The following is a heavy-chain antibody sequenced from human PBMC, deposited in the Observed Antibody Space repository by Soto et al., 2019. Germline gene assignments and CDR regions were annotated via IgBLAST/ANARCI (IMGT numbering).Heavy chain of an antibody. D-gene: IGHD5-18*01. CDR1: SCTLTTYG. J-gene: IGHJ4*01. CDR2: ISCHNGNT. CDR3: ASDQWIQKAKEFGY. V-gene: IGHV1-18*01. Sequence: ASVKVSCKASSCTLTTYGISWLRPAPGQGLEWMGLISCHNGNTNYAQKLQGRITMTACTYTSTAYMEMTSLRFDDTAAYCYASDQWIQKAKEFGYWS.